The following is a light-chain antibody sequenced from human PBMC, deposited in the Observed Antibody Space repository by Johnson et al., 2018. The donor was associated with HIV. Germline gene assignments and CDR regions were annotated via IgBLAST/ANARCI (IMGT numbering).Light chain of an antibody. V-gene: IGLV1-51*02. CDR3: GTWDSSLSVGV. CDR1: SSNIGNNY. J-gene: IGLJ1*01. CDR2: ENN. Sequence: QSVLTQPPSVSAAPGQKVTISCSGSSSNIGNNYVSWYQQLPGTAPKLLIYENNKRPSGIPDRFSGSKSGTSATLGITGLQTGDEADYYCGTWDSSLSVGVFGTGTKVTAL.